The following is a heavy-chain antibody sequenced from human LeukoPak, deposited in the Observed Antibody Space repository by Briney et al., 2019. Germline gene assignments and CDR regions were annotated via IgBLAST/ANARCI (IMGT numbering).Heavy chain of an antibody. V-gene: IGHV1-69*13. CDR1: GGTFSSYA. CDR2: IIPIFGTA. CDR3: ARGDYDSSGYYYAFNWFDP. D-gene: IGHD3-22*01. Sequence: ASVKVSCKASGGTFSSYAISWVRQAPGQGLEWMGGIIPIFGTANYAQKFQGRVTITADESTSTAYMEPSSLRSEDTAVYYCARGDYDSSGYYYAFNWFDPWGQGTLVTVSS. J-gene: IGHJ5*02.